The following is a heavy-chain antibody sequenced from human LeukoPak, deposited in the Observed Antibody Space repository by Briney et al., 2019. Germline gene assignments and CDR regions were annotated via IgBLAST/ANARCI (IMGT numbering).Heavy chain of an antibody. CDR1: GGSISNGSYY. CDR2: IYTSGST. V-gene: IGHV4-61*02. J-gene: IGHJ3*02. CDR3: ARGPYSYDSSGAFDI. D-gene: IGHD3-22*01. Sequence: PSETLSLTCTVSGGSISNGSYYWSWIRQPAGKGLEWIGRIYTSGSTNYNPSLKSRVTISVDTSKNQFSLKLSSVTAADTAVYFCARGPYSYDSSGAFDIWGQGTMVTVSS.